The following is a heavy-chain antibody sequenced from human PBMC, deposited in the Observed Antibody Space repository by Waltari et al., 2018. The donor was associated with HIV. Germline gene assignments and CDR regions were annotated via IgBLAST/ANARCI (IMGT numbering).Heavy chain of an antibody. CDR3: ARENTMTYYDALDI. CDR1: GFTFRRYW. J-gene: IGHJ3*02. D-gene: IGHD4-17*01. V-gene: IGHV3-74*01. Sequence: EVQLVESGGGLAQPGGSLRLSCAAPGFTFRRYWMHWVRQAPGKGLLWVSCISSDGSTTNYADSVKGRLTISRDNAKNTLYLQMNSLRADDTAVYYCARENTMTYYDALDIWGQGTMVTVSS. CDR2: ISSDGSTT.